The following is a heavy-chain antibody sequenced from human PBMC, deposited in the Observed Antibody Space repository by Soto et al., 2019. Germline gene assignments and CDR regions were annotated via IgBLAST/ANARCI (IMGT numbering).Heavy chain of an antibody. Sequence: PSQTLSLTCVISGDSVSSNSAAWNWIRQSPSRGLEWLGRTYYRSKWYNDYAVSVKSRITINPDTSKNQFSLQLNSVTPEDTAVYYCARERPAATLRYYYYMDVWGKGTTVTVSS. CDR1: GDSVSSNSAA. CDR2: TYYRSKWYN. V-gene: IGHV6-1*01. D-gene: IGHD2-2*01. CDR3: ARERPAATLRYYYYMDV. J-gene: IGHJ6*03.